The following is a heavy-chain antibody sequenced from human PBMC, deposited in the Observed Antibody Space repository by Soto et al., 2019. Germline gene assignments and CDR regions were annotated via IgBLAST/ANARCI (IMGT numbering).Heavy chain of an antibody. V-gene: IGHV3-53*02. CDR2: IYDSGGT. Sequence: EVQLVETGGGLIQPGGSLRLSCAASGSTVSSNYMSWVRQAPGKGLEWVSVIYDSGGTYYADSVKGRFTISRDDPKNTLYLQMHGLRAEDTAVYYCARRHDFWSGYSYKYGLDVWGQGTTVTVSS. CDR1: GSTVSSNY. J-gene: IGHJ6*02. D-gene: IGHD3-3*01. CDR3: ARRHDFWSGYSYKYGLDV.